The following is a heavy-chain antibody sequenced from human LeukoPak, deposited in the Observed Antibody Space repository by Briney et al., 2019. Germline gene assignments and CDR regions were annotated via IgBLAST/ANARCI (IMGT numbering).Heavy chain of an antibody. D-gene: IGHD6-19*01. CDR2: INHSGST. V-gene: IGHV4-34*01. CDR3: ARGPVQWLGNFDY. CDR1: GGSFSGYY. J-gene: IGHJ4*02. Sequence: SETLSLTCAVYGGSFSGYYWSWIRQPPGKGLEWIGEINHSGSTNYNPSLKSRVTISVDMSKNQFSLKLSSVTAADTAVYYCARGPVQWLGNFDYWGQGTLVTVSS.